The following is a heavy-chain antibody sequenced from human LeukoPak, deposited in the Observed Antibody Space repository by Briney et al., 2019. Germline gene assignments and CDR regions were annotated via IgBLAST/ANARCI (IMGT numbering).Heavy chain of an antibody. V-gene: IGHV3-30-3*01. CDR1: GFTFSSYA. D-gene: IGHD6-6*01. CDR2: ISYDGSNK. J-gene: IGHJ4*02. CDR3: AREGAPYSSSSDFDY. Sequence: GGSLRLSCAASGFTFSSYAMHWVRQAPGKGLEWVAVISYDGSNKYYADSVKGRFTISRDNSKNTLYLQMNSLRAEDTAVYYCAREGAPYSSSSDFDYWGQGTLVTVSS.